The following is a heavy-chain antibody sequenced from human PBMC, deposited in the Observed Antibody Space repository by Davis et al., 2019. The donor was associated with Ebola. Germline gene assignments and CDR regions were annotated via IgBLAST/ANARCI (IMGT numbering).Heavy chain of an antibody. Sequence: PSETLSLTCAVYGGSFSDYYWSWIRQPPGKGLEWIGEINHSGSTNYNPSLKSRVTISVDTSKNQFSLKLSSVTAADTAVYYCARTLSYTSSWYRHWYFDLWGRGTLVTVSS. CDR2: INHSGST. J-gene: IGHJ2*01. CDR1: GGSFSDYY. D-gene: IGHD6-13*01. V-gene: IGHV4-34*01. CDR3: ARTLSYTSSWYRHWYFDL.